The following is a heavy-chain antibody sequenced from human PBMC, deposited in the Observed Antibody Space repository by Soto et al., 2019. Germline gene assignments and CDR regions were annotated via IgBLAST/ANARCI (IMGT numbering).Heavy chain of an antibody. V-gene: IGHV4-34*01. CDR3: ERKREARLWWFDP. D-gene: IGHD3-10*01. J-gene: IGHJ5*02. CDR2: INHSGST. CDR1: GGSFSGYY. Sequence: SETLSLTCAVYGGSFSGYYWSWIRQPPGKGLEWIGEINHSGSTNYNPSLKSRVTISVDTSKNQFSLKLSSVTADETAVYYCERKREARLWWFDPWGQGTLVPVSS.